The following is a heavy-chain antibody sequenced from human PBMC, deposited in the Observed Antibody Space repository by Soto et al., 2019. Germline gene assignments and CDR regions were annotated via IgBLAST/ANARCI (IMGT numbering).Heavy chain of an antibody. D-gene: IGHD2-21*02. CDR3: ARGAYCGGDCYFSWFDP. CDR1: GFTFSSYA. CDR2: ISYDGSNK. Sequence: GGSLRLSCAASGFTFSSYAMHWVRQAPGKGLEWVAVISYDGSNKYYADSVKGRFTISRDNSKNTLYLQMNSLRAEDTAVYYCARGAYCGGDCYFSWFDPWGQGTLVTVSS. V-gene: IGHV3-30*04. J-gene: IGHJ5*02.